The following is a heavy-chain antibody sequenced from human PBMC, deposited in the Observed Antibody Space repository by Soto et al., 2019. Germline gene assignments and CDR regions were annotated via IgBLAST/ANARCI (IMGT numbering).Heavy chain of an antibody. J-gene: IGHJ3*02. V-gene: IGHV3-23*01. CDR3: AKGGDYDILTGWSDAFDI. CDR2: IRGSGGST. CDR1: GFTFSSYA. Sequence: GGSLRLSCAASGFTFSSYAMSWVRQAPGKGLEWVSAIRGSGGSTYYADSVKGRFTISRDNSKNTLYLQMNSLRAEDTAVYYCAKGGDYDILTGWSDAFDIWGQGTMVTVSS. D-gene: IGHD3-9*01.